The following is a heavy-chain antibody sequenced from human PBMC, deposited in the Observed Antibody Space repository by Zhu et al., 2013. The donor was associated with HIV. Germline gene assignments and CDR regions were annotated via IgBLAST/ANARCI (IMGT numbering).Heavy chain of an antibody. D-gene: IGHD5-18*01. J-gene: IGHJ5*02. V-gene: IGHV1-8*01. CDR3: ARINAKGWIQLWSLGS. Sequence: QVQLVQSGAEVKKPGASVKVSCKTSGYAFTGYDINWVRKVPGQGLEWMGWMNPDSGYTGYARKFQDRVSMTRNTSISTAYMELSSLRSGDTAVYYCARINAKGWIQLWSLGSWGQGTLVTVSS. CDR2: MNPDSGYT. CDR1: GYAFTGYD.